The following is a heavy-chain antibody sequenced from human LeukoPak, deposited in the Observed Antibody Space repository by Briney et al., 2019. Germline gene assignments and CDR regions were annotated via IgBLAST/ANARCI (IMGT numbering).Heavy chain of an antibody. CDR2: INPTGGST. V-gene: IGHV1-46*01. D-gene: IGHD6-19*01. CDR3: ARDWAKLPVALGY. Sequence: GASVKVSCKASGYTFTSYYMHWVRQAPGQGLEWMGLINPTGGSTGYAQKFQGRVTMTRDTSISTAYMELSRLRSDDTAVYYCARDWAKLPVALGYWGQGTLVTVSS. CDR1: GYTFTSYY. J-gene: IGHJ4*02.